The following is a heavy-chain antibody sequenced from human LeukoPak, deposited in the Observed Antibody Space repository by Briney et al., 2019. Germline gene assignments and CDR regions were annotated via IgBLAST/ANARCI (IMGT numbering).Heavy chain of an antibody. CDR2: IRSKPNNYAT. V-gene: IGHV3-73*01. CDR3: TRPLGAAAGTYFDP. J-gene: IGHJ5*02. CDR1: GFTFSGAA. Sequence: PGGSLKLSCTASGFTFSGAAMHWVRQASGKGPEWVGRIRSKPNNYATAYAASVKGRFTISRDDSKNTAYLQMNSLKIEDTAVYYCTRPLGAAAGTYFDPWGQGTLVTVSS. D-gene: IGHD6-13*01.